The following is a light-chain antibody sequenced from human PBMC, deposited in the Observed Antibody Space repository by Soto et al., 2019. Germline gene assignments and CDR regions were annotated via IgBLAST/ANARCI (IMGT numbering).Light chain of an antibody. CDR3: SSYTSSTTGV. Sequence: QSALTQPASVSGSPGQSITISCTGTSSDVGGYNYVSWYQQHPGKAPKLMIYDVSNRPSGVSNRFPGSKSGNTASLTISGLQAEDEADYYFSSYTSSTTGVFGSGPKVTVL. CDR1: SSDVGGYNY. CDR2: DVS. J-gene: IGLJ1*01. V-gene: IGLV2-14*01.